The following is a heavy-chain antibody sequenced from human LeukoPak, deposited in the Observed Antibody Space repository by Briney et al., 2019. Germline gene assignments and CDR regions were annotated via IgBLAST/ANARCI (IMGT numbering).Heavy chain of an antibody. CDR2: IWYDGSNK. CDR3: AKDEHYYDSSAHEYFQH. V-gene: IGHV3-30*02. CDR1: GIPFSSFG. D-gene: IGHD3-22*01. J-gene: IGHJ1*01. Sequence: GGSLRLSCAAPGIPFSSFGMHWLRQAPGKGLEWVAFIWYDGSNKYYADSVKGRFTISRDNSKNTLYLQMNSLRAEDTAVYYCAKDEHYYDSSAHEYFQHWGQGTLVTVSS.